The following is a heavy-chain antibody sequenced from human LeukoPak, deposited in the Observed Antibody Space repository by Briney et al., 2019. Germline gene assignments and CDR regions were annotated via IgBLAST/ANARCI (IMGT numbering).Heavy chain of an antibody. CDR2: MNPNSGNT. V-gene: IGHV1-8*01. J-gene: IGHJ6*02. CDR1: GYTFTSYD. Sequence: ASVKVSCKASGYTFTSYDINWVRQATGQGLEWMGWMNPNSGNTGYAQKFQGRVTMTRDTSISTAYMELSRLRCDDTAVYYCARGGCSGGSCYGSYYYYYGMDVWGQGTTVTVSS. CDR3: ARGGCSGGSCYGSYYYYYGMDV. D-gene: IGHD2-15*01.